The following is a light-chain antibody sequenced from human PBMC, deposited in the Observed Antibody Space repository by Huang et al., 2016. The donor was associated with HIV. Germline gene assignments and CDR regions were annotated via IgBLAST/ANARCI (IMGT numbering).Light chain of an antibody. J-gene: IGKJ1*01. CDR2: AAS. CDR3: QQYYSAPWT. V-gene: IGKV1-NL1*01. Sequence: DIQMTQSPSSLSASVGDRVTITCRASQGISNSLAWYQQKPGKAPELLIYAASRLESGVPARFSGSGSGTEYTLTISSLQPEDFATYYCQQYYSAPWTFGQGTRVEIK. CDR1: QGISNS.